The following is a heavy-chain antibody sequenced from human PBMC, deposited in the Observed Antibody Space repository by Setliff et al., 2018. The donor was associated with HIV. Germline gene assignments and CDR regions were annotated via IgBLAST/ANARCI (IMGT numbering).Heavy chain of an antibody. J-gene: IGHJ6*02. CDR2: IYNSGNT. V-gene: IGHV4-59*11. CDR3: ARVEAKIRGATYGMDV. CDR1: GDSISNHY. Sequence: KPSETLSLTCNVSGDSISNHYWNWIRQPPGKGLEWIATIYNSGNTVSNPSLKSRVTISVDTSKNQFSLTLNSVTAADTAVYFRARVEAKIRGATYGMDVWGQGTTVTVSS. D-gene: IGHD3-10*01.